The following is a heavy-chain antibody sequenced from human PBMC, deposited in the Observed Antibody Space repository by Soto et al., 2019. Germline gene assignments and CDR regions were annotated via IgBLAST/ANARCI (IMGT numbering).Heavy chain of an antibody. CDR1: GGSISSYY. CDR2: IYYSGST. J-gene: IGHJ4*02. CDR3: ARLRLHIGVDY. V-gene: IGHV4-59*01. Sequence: PSETLSLTCTVSGGSISSYYWSWIRQPPGKGLEWIGYIYYSGSTNYNPSLKSRVTISVDTSKNQFSLKLSSVTAADTAVYYCARLRLHIGVDYWGQGTLVTVSS. D-gene: IGHD2-21*01.